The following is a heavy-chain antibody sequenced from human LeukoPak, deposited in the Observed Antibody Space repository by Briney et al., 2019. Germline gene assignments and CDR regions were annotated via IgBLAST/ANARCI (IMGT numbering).Heavy chain of an antibody. CDR3: ARNGGGDIVATVYYFDY. D-gene: IGHD5-12*01. Sequence: NPSETLSLTCTVSGGSISSYYWSWIRQPPGKGLEWIGYIYYSGSTNYNPSLKSRVTISGDTSKNQFSMKLSSVTAADTAVYYCARNGGGDIVATVYYFDYWGQGTLVTVSS. CDR1: GGSISSYY. V-gene: IGHV4-59*01. CDR2: IYYSGST. J-gene: IGHJ4*02.